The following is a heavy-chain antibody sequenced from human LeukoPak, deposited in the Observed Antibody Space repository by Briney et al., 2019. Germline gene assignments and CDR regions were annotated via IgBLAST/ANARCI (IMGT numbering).Heavy chain of an antibody. CDR1: GYTFNAYY. V-gene: IGHV1-2*02. CDR2: INPNSGGS. D-gene: IGHD5-24*01. CDR3: AGDGYNSRRFFDY. J-gene: IGHJ4*02. Sequence: GASVKVSCKTSGYTFNAYYMHWVRQAPGHGLEWMGWINPNSGGSNYAQKFQGRVTMTSDTSINTAYMELSRLISDDTAVYYCAGDGYNSRRFFDYWGQGTLVTVSS.